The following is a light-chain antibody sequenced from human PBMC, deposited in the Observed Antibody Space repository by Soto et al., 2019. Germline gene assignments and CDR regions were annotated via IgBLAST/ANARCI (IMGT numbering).Light chain of an antibody. CDR1: QSISSY. Sequence: EIVLTQSPATLSLSPGEIATLSCRSSQSISSYLAWYQQKPDQAPRLLIYDASNRATGIPARFSGSGSGTDFTLPISSLEPEDFAVYYCHQRSTWPFTFGPGTKVHIK. J-gene: IGKJ3*01. CDR3: HQRSTWPFT. CDR2: DAS. V-gene: IGKV3-11*01.